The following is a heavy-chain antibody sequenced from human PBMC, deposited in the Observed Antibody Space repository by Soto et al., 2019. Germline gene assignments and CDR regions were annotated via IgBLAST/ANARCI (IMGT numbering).Heavy chain of an antibody. Sequence: ASVKVSCKASGYTFTSYAIHWVRQAPGQRLEWMGWINAGNGNTKYSQKFQGRVTITRDTSASTAYMELSSLRSEDTAVYYCARDKMSNYDFFMDVWGKGTTVTSPQ. CDR1: GYTFTSYA. V-gene: IGHV1-3*01. D-gene: IGHD3-3*01. J-gene: IGHJ6*04. CDR3: ARDKMSNYDFFMDV. CDR2: INAGNGNT.